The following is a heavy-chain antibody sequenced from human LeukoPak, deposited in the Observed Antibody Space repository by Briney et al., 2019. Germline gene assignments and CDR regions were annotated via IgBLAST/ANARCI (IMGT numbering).Heavy chain of an antibody. CDR2: FYRGIST. Sequence: GGSLRLSCAASGFTVSSNYMSWVRQAPGKGLEWVSSFYRGISTYYADSVKGRFTTSRDHSKNTVYLQMDSLRPEDTAVYYCARYYDSSGYTQGAFDIWGLGTIVTVS. D-gene: IGHD3-22*01. CDR3: ARYYDSSGYTQGAFDI. V-gene: IGHV3-66*02. CDR1: GFTVSSNY. J-gene: IGHJ3*02.